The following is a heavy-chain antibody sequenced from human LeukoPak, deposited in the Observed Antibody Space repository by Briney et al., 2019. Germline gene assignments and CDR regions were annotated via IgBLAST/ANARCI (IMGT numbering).Heavy chain of an antibody. V-gene: IGHV3-48*03. CDR2: ISSSGSTI. Sequence: GGSLRLSCAASGFTFSSYEMNWVRQAPGKGLEWVSYISSSGSTIYYADSVKGRFTISRDNAKNSLYLQMNSLRAEDTAVYYCARGRIGSPNWFDPWGQGTLVTVSS. D-gene: IGHD2-15*01. CDR3: ARGRIGSPNWFDP. J-gene: IGHJ5*02. CDR1: GFTFSSYE.